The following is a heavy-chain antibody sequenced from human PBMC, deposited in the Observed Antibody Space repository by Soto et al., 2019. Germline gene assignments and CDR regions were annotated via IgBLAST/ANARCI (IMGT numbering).Heavy chain of an antibody. CDR1: GFTISDQY. D-gene: IGHD3-10*01. CDR2: STSRANGLTK. CDR3: VTSLKTYGPAAFDY. Sequence: EVQLVESGGGLVHPGGSLRLSCAVSGFTISDQYVDWVRQAPGKGLEWVGRSTSRANGLTKDYAASLKGRFTISRDDSKNSLYLQMNSLQTEDTAVYYFVTSLKTYGPAAFDYWGQGTLVTVSS. J-gene: IGHJ4*02. V-gene: IGHV3-72*01.